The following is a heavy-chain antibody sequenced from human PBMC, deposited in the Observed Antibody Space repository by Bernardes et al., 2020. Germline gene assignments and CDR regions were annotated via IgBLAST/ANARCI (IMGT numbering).Heavy chain of an antibody. J-gene: IGHJ5*02. CDR1: GGSTSSAFHY. V-gene: IGHV4-39*02. CDR3: VRRDGRYSYAYWFDP. Sequence: SETLSLTCTVSGGSTSSAFHYWDWIRQPPGKGLEWIGSIFYTGDTFYNPSLKSRLTMSVDTSKNHFSLKLSSMTAADTAIYYCVRRDGRYSYAYWFDPWGQGTLVTVSS. CDR2: IFYTGDT. D-gene: IGHD5-18*01.